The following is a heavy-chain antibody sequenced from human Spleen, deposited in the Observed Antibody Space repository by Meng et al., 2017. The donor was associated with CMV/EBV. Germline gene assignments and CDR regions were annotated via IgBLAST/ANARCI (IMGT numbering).Heavy chain of an antibody. D-gene: IGHD2-21*01. V-gene: IGHV3-30*02. CDR2: IRYDGSNK. Sequence: GESLKISCVTSGFTFSSYGMHWVRQAPGKGLEWVAFIRYDGSNKYYADSVKGRFTISRDNSKNTLYLQMNSLRAEDTAVYYCARSCGGDCYSLDYWGQGALVTVSS. CDR1: GFTFSSYG. J-gene: IGHJ4*02. CDR3: ARSCGGDCYSLDY.